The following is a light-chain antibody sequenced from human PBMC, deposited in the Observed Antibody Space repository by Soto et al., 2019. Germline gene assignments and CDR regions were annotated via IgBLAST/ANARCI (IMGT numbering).Light chain of an antibody. J-gene: IGLJ1*01. CDR2: EVS. V-gene: IGLV2-14*01. CDR1: SSDVGPYNY. CDR3: SSYTSTDTLYV. Sequence: ALTQPASVSGSPGQSITISCAGTSSDVGPYNYVSWYQLHPGKAPKLMIFEVSNRPSGVSTRFSGSKSGNTASLTISGLQAEDEADYYCSSYTSTDTLYVFGTGTKVTVL.